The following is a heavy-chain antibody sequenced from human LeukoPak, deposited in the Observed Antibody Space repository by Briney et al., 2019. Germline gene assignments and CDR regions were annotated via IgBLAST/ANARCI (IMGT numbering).Heavy chain of an antibody. CDR3: ARDGYSSGSNDGFDI. J-gene: IGHJ3*02. D-gene: IGHD3-22*01. CDR1: GGSISSYY. V-gene: IGHV4-59*12. CDR2: IYYSGST. Sequence: SETLSLTCTVSGGSISSYYWSWIRQPPGKGLEWIGYIYYSGSTNYNPSLKSRVTISVDTSKNQFSLKLSSVTAADTAVYYCARDGYSSGSNDGFDIWGQGTKVTVSS.